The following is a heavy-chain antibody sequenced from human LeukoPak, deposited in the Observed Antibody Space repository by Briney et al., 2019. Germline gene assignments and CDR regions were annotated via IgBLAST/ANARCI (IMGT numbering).Heavy chain of an antibody. CDR3: ARGGFTGTSCPYFDY. CDR1: GFPFSSYW. Sequence: PGGSLRLSCVASGFPFSSYWMTWVRQAPGKGLVWVSRISSDESSTTYADSVKGRFTISRDNAKNTLYLKMNTLRAEDTAIYFCARGGFTGTSCPYFDYWGQGTLVTVSS. V-gene: IGHV3-74*01. CDR2: ISSDESST. J-gene: IGHJ4*02. D-gene: IGHD2-2*01.